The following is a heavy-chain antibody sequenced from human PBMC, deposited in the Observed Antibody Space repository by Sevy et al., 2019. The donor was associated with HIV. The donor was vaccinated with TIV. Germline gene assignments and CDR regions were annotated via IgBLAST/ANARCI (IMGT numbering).Heavy chain of an antibody. J-gene: IGHJ6*03. D-gene: IGHD6-19*01. CDR2: IRSKAYGGTT. CDR1: GFTFGDYA. Sequence: GGSLRLSCTASGFTFGDYAMSWVRQAPGKGLEWVGFIRSKAYGGTTEYAASVKGRFTISRDDSKSIAYLQMNSLKTEDTAVYYCTRDNFEFESSGWYSGSYYYYYYMDVWGKGTTVTVSS. CDR3: TRDNFEFESSGWYSGSYYYYYYMDV. V-gene: IGHV3-49*04.